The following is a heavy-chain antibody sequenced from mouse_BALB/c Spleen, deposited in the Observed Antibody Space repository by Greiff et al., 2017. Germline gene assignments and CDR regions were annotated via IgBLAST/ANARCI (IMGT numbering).Heavy chain of an antibody. J-gene: IGHJ2*01. CDR2: ISSGGSYT. CDR3: ARHNCGYGFDY. V-gene: IGHV5-6*01. CDR1: GFTFSSYG. Sequence: EVKLVESGGDLVKPGGSLKLSCAASGFTFSSYGMSWVRQTPDKRLEWVATISSGGSYTYYPDSVKGRFTISRDNAKNTLYLQMSSLKSEDTAMYYCARHNCGYGFDYWGQGTTLTVSS. D-gene: IGHD1-2*01.